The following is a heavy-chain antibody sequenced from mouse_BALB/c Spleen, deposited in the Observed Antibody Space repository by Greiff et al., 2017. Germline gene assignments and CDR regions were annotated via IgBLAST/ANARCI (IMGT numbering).Heavy chain of an antibody. CDR2: IDPANGNT. CDR3: ASHDYDGY. V-gene: IGHV14-3*02. D-gene: IGHD2-4*01. J-gene: IGHJ2*01. Sequence: LVESGAELVKPGASVKLSCTASGFNIKDTYMHWVKQRPEQGLEWIGRIDPANGNTKYDPKFQGKATITADTSSNTAYLQLSSLTSEDTAVYYCASHDYDGYWGQGTTLTVSS. CDR1: GFNIKDTY.